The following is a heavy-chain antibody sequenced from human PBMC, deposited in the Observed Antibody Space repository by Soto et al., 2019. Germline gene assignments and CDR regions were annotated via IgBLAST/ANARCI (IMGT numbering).Heavy chain of an antibody. V-gene: IGHV3-7*05. CDR2: IKKDESKK. CDR1: GFTFSDYW. J-gene: IGHJ3*02. CDR3: ARDVSPGSGPYYLEAFDM. D-gene: IGHD3-22*01. Sequence: EVQLVESGGGLVQPGASLRLSCAASGFTFSDYWMTWVRQAPGKGLEWVANIKKDESKKSYLDSVRGRFTISRDNARNSLYLQMDSLRAEDTALYYCARDVSPGSGPYYLEAFDMWGQGTRVTVSS.